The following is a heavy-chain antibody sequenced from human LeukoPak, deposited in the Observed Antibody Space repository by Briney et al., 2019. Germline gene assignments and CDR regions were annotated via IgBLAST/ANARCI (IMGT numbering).Heavy chain of an antibody. Sequence: PSETLSLTCAVSGYSISSGYYWGWIRQPPGKGLEWIGRIYHSGSTYYNPPLKSLFTILVDTSKNQFSLKLSSVTAADTAVYYCARLMYSSSSLPGDVDYWGQGTLVTVSS. CDR3: ARLMYSSSSLPGDVDY. D-gene: IGHD6-6*01. CDR2: IYHSGST. V-gene: IGHV4-38-2*01. J-gene: IGHJ4*02. CDR1: GYSISSGYY.